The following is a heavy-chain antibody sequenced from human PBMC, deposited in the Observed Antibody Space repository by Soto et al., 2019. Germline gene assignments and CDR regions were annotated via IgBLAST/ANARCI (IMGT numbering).Heavy chain of an antibody. CDR2: INASGST. CDR3: ARGRTYRRTGHYRRDVFDT. CDR1: GGSFGDYY. D-gene: IGHD7-27*01. Sequence: PSETLSLTCAVYGGSFGDYYWSWVRQPPGKGLAWIGDINASGSTNYNPSLKGRVTLSIDTSKNQFSLELNSVTAADTAVYFCARGRTYRRTGHYRRDVFDTWGQGTLVTVSS. J-gene: IGHJ5*02. V-gene: IGHV4-34*01.